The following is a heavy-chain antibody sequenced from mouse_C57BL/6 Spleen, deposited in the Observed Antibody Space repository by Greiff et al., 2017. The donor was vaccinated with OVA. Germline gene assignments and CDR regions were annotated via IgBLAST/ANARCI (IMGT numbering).Heavy chain of an antibody. Sequence: EVKLVESGGGLVKPGGSLKLSCAASGFTFSDYGMHWVRQAPEKGLEWVAYISSGSITIYYADTVKGRFTISRDNAKNTLFLQMTSLRSEDTAMYYCARDDGYYVFFDYWGQGTTLTVSS. CDR3: ARDDGYYVFFDY. D-gene: IGHD2-3*01. V-gene: IGHV5-17*01. CDR1: GFTFSDYG. J-gene: IGHJ2*01. CDR2: ISSGSITI.